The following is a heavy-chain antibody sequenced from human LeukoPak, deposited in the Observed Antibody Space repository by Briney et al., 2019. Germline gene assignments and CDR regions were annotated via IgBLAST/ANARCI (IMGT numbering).Heavy chain of an antibody. CDR2: INWNGGST. J-gene: IGHJ4*02. CDR3: ARASGFRGGWYGDFDY. Sequence: GGSLRLSCAASGFTFSSYSMSWVRQAPGKGLEWVSGINWNGGSTGYADSVKGRFTISRDNAKNSLYLQMNSLRAEDTALYYCARASGFRGGWYGDFDYWGQGTLVTVSS. D-gene: IGHD6-19*01. V-gene: IGHV3-20*04. CDR1: GFTFSSYS.